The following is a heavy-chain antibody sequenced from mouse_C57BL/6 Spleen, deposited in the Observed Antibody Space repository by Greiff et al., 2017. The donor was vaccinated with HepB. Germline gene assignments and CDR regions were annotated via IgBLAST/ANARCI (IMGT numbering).Heavy chain of an antibody. V-gene: IGHV1-72*01. CDR1: GYTFTSYW. D-gene: IGHD3-2*02. Sequence: QVQLQQPGAELVKPGDSVKLSCKASGYTFTSYWMHWVKQRPGRGLEWIGRIDPNSGGTKYNEKFKSKATLTVDKPSSTAYMQLSSLTSEDSAVYYCARDSSGPYYYAMDYWGQGTSVTVSS. J-gene: IGHJ4*01. CDR2: IDPNSGGT. CDR3: ARDSSGPYYYAMDY.